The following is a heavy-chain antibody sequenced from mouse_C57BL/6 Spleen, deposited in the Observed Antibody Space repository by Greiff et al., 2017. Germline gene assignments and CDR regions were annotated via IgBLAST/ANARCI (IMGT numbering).Heavy chain of an antibody. Sequence: DVKLVESGGGLVQPKGSLKLSCAASGFSFNTYAMNWVRQAPGKGLEWVARIRSKSNNYATYYADSVKDRFTISRDDSESMLYLQMNNLKTEDTAMYYCVVYYDSWFAYWGQGTLVTVSA. CDR1: GFSFNTYA. J-gene: IGHJ3*01. V-gene: IGHV10-1*01. CDR3: VVYYDSWFAY. D-gene: IGHD2-4*01. CDR2: IRSKSNNYAT.